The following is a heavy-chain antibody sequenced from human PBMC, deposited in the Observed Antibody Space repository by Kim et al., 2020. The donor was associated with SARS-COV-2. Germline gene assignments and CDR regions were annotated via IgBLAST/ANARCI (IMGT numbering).Heavy chain of an antibody. Sequence: YNAAHVKGLFPSSRDNSRNTLYLQMNSLRAGDTAVYYCAKDEAAGTNDADYWGQGTLVTVSS. V-gene: IGHV3-30*02. J-gene: IGHJ4*02. CDR3: AKDEAAGTNDADY. D-gene: IGHD6-13*01.